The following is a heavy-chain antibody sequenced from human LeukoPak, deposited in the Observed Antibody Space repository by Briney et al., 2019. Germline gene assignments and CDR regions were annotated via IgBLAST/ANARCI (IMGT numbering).Heavy chain of an antibody. Sequence: SETLSLTCTVSGGSISSGGYSWSWIRQHPGKGLEWIGYIYYSGSTYYNPSLKSRVTISVDTSKNQFSLKLSSVTAADTAVYYCARVAYYDFWSGYLPEPKADAFDIWGQGTMVTVSS. D-gene: IGHD3-3*01. CDR1: GGSISSGGYS. CDR2: IYYSGST. CDR3: ARVAYYDFWSGYLPEPKADAFDI. J-gene: IGHJ3*02. V-gene: IGHV4-31*03.